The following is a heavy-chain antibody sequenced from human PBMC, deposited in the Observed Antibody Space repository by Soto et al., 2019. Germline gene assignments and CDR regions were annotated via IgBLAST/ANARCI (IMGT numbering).Heavy chain of an antibody. CDR1: GFTFSSYW. J-gene: IGHJ6*03. Sequence: GGSLRLSCAASGFTFSSYWMHWVRQAPGKGLVWVSRINSDGSSTSYADSVKGRFTISRDNAKNTLYLQMNSLRAEDTAVYYCARRYCSSTSCYYYYYYMDVWGKGTTVTVSS. V-gene: IGHV3-74*01. D-gene: IGHD2-2*01. CDR2: INSDGSST. CDR3: ARRYCSSTSCYYYYYYMDV.